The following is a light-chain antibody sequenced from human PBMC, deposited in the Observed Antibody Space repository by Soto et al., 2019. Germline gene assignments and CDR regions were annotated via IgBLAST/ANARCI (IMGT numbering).Light chain of an antibody. CDR2: GAS. CDR3: QQYGSSPLT. V-gene: IGKV3-20*01. CDR1: QSVRSNE. J-gene: IGKJ4*01. Sequence: EIVLTQSPGTLSLSPGERATLSCRASQSVRSNELAWYQQNPGQAPRLLIYGASSRATAIPDRVSGSGSGTDFTLTIRRLEPDDFAVYYCQQYGSSPLTFGGGTKVEFK.